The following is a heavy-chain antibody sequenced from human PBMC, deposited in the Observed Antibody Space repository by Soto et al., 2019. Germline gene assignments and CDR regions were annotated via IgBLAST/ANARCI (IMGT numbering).Heavy chain of an antibody. CDR3: ARAVADRWFDP. CDR1: GGSISSGGYS. V-gene: IGHV4-30-2*01. J-gene: IGHJ5*02. Sequence: PSETLSLTCAVSGGSISSGGYSWSWIRQPPGKGLEWIGYIYHSGSTYYNPSLKSRVTISVDRSKNQFSLKLSSVTAADTAVYYCARAVADRWFDPWGQGTLVTVSS. CDR2: IYHSGST. D-gene: IGHD6-19*01.